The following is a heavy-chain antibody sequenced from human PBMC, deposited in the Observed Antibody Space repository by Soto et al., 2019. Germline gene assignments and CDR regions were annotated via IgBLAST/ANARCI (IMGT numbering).Heavy chain of an antibody. Sequence: SDTLCLTCTVSGGSVSSGSYYWSWIRQPPGKGLEWIGYIFYSGSTNYNPSLKSRVTISVDTSKNQISLKLTSVTAADTAVYYCARGLYELWSGYSPAAFDSWGQGNLVTV. CDR3: ARGLYELWSGYSPAAFDS. V-gene: IGHV4-61*01. D-gene: IGHD3-3*01. CDR2: IFYSGST. J-gene: IGHJ4*02. CDR1: GGSVSSGSYY.